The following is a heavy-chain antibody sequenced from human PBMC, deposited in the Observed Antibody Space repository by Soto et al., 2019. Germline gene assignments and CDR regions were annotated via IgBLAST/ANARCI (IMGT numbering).Heavy chain of an antibody. CDR1: GFTFSSYA. CDR3: AKGHAPQTFDY. Sequence: EVQLLESGGGLVQPGGSLRLSCAASGFTFSSYAMSWVRQAPGKALEWVSAISGNGGSTYYADSVKGRFTISKDNSTNTLYLQMNSLRAADTAVYYCAKGHAPQTFDYWGQGTLVAFCS. CDR2: ISGNGGST. V-gene: IGHV3-23*01. J-gene: IGHJ4*02.